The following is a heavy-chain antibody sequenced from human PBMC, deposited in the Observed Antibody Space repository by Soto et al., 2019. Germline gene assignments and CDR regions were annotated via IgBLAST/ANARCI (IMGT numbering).Heavy chain of an antibody. CDR2: ISYDGSNK. Sequence: QVQLVESGGGVVQPGRSLRLSCAASGFTFSSYAMHWVRQAPGKGLEWVAVISYDGSNKYYADSVKGRFTISRDNSKNTLYLQMNSLRAEDTAVYYCARDAQGLPGYWGQGTLVTVSS. V-gene: IGHV3-30-3*01. CDR1: GFTFSSYA. D-gene: IGHD2-21*02. J-gene: IGHJ4*02. CDR3: ARDAQGLPGY.